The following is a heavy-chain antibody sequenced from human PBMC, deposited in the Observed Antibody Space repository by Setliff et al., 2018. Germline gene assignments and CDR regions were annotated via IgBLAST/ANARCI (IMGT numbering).Heavy chain of an antibody. J-gene: IGHJ4*02. V-gene: IGHV4-61*09. CDR3: ARLRGIMVRGVIISDYFDY. D-gene: IGHD3-10*01. CDR1: GSSFTNTNNY. CDR2: IYTSGST. Sequence: SETLSLTCSVSGSSFTNTNNYWSWIRQPAGKGLEWIGHIYTSGSTNYNPSLKSRVTISVDTSKNQFSLKLSSVTAADTAVYYCARLRGIMVRGVIISDYFDYWGQGTLVTVSS.